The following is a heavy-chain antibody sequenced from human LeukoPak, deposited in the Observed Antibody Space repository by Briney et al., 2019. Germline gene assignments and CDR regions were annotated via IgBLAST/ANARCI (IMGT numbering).Heavy chain of an antibody. CDR2: INYSGST. D-gene: IGHD2-8*02. Sequence: SETLSLTCTVSGGSISSYYWSWIRQPPAKGLEWIGYINYSGSTNYNPSLKSRVTISVDSSKNQFSLRLSSVTAADTAVYYCARGFWSRYYDYWGQGTLVTVSS. V-gene: IGHV4-59*08. CDR1: GGSISSYY. CDR3: ARGFWSRYYDY. J-gene: IGHJ4*02.